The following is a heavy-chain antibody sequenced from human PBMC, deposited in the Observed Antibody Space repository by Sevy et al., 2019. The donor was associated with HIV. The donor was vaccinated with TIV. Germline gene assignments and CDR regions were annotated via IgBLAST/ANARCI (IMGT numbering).Heavy chain of an antibody. D-gene: IGHD2-2*01. CDR1: GGSFSGYY. Sequence: SETLSLTCAVYGGSFSGYYWNWIRQTPGKGLEWIGEINHSGSTNYNPSLKSRVTISVDTSKNQFSLRPNSVTAADTAVYYCARAPPVLVVPGAPSWFDPWGQGTLVTVSS. J-gene: IGHJ5*02. CDR2: INHSGST. CDR3: ARAPPVLVVPGAPSWFDP. V-gene: IGHV4-34*01.